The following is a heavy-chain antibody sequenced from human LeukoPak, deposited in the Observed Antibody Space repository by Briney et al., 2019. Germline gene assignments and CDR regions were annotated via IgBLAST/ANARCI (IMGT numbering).Heavy chain of an antibody. Sequence: QPGGSLRLSCAASGFTSNSNAMSWVCQAPGKGLEWVSAISGSGGSTYYADSVKGRFTISRDNSKNTLYLQINSLRAEDTAVYYCAKAPIAALNYYFDYWGQGTLVTVSS. CDR1: GFTSNSNA. V-gene: IGHV3-23*01. D-gene: IGHD6-13*01. J-gene: IGHJ4*02. CDR2: ISGSGGST. CDR3: AKAPIAALNYYFDY.